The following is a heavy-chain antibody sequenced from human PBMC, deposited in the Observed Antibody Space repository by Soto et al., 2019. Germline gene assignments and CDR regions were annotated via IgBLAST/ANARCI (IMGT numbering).Heavy chain of an antibody. V-gene: IGHV3-21*01. D-gene: IGHD5-12*01. CDR3: ARDYIVATSSNYYYMDV. J-gene: IGHJ6*03. CDR1: GFTFSSYS. Sequence: GGSLRLSCAASGFTFSSYSMNWVRQAPGKGLEWVSSISSSSSYIYYADSVKGRFTISRDNAKNSLYLQMNSLRAEDTAVYYCARDYIVATSSNYYYMDVWGKGTTVTVSS. CDR2: ISSSSSYI.